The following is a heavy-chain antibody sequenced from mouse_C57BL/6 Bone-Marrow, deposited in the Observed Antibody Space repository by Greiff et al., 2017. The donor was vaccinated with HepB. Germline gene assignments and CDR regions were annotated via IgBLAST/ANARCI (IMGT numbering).Heavy chain of an antibody. J-gene: IGHJ2*01. V-gene: IGHV5-6*01. D-gene: IGHD1-1*02. Sequence: EVKLMESGGDLVKPGGSLKLSCAASGFTFSSYGMSWVRQTPDKRLEWVATISSGGSYTYYPDSVKGRFTISRDNAKNTLYLQMSRLKSEDTAMYYCARHGAFDYWGQGTTLTVSS. CDR2: ISSGGSYT. CDR1: GFTFSSYG. CDR3: ARHGAFDY.